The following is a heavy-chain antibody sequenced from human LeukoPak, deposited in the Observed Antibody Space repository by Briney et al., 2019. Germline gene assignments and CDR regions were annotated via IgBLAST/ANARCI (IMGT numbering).Heavy chain of an antibody. J-gene: IGHJ4*02. CDR3: TSSGYSSGPGAIDY. Sequence: GGSLRLSCAASGLTINTNYMNWVRQAPGRGLEWVSFIRSKAYRGTTEYAASVKGRFTISRDDSKSIAYLQMNSLKIEDTAVYYCTSSGYSSGPGAIDYWGQGTLVTVSS. V-gene: IGHV3-49*04. D-gene: IGHD6-19*01. CDR1: GLTINTNY. CDR2: IRSKAYRGTT.